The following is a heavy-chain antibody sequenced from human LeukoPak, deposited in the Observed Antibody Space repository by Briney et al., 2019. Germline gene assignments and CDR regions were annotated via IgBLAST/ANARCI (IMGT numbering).Heavy chain of an antibody. J-gene: IGHJ5*02. D-gene: IGHD3-9*01. CDR2: INPNSGGT. V-gene: IGHV1-2*02. CDR1: GYTFTGYY. CDR3: ARDFHAPTYYDIQVNGWFDP. Sequence: GASVKVSCKASGYTFTGYYMHWVRQAPGQGLEWMGWINPNSGGTNYAQKFQGRVTMTRDTSISTAYMELSRLRSDDTAVYYCARDFHAPTYYDIQVNGWFDPWGQGTLVTVSS.